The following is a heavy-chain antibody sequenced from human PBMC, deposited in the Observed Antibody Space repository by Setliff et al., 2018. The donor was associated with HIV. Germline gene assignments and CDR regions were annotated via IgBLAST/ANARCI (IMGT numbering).Heavy chain of an antibody. CDR3: ARGDNWNYIGRPSLYMDV. V-gene: IGHV1-69*06. CDR2: VIPIFGTA. D-gene: IGHD1-7*01. CDR1: GGTFSNYA. J-gene: IGHJ6*03. Sequence: ASVKVSCKASGGTFSNYAISWVRQAPGQGLEWMGRVIPIFGTANYAQKFQGRVTITADKPTDTAYMELSSLRSEDTAVYYCARGDNWNYIGRPSLYMDVWGRGTTVTVSS.